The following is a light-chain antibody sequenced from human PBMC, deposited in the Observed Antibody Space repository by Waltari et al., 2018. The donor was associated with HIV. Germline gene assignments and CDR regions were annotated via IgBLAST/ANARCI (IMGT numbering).Light chain of an antibody. CDR1: SGDVGHSNS. CDR2: EVS. Sequence: QSALTQPASVSGSPGQSITISCTGTSGDVGHSNSVSWYQPQPGKVPRLMLYEVSKRASGVSNRFSGYKSGDTASLTISGLQPEDEADYYCASYTTSNTRVFGTGTEVTVV. CDR3: ASYTTSNTRV. V-gene: IGLV2-14*01. J-gene: IGLJ1*01.